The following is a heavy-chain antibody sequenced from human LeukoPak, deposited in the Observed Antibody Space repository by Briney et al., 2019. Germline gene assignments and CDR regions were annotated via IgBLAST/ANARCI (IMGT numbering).Heavy chain of an antibody. V-gene: IGHV1-8*01. CDR1: GYTFTSYD. Sequence: ASVKVSCKASGYTFTSYDINWVRQATGQGLEWMGWMNPNSDNTGYAQKFQGRLTMTRNTSISTVYMELNSLRSEDTAVYYCARQTCTGTSCFARWFDPWGQGTLVTVSS. CDR3: ARQTCTGTSCFARWFDP. CDR2: MNPNSDNT. J-gene: IGHJ5*02. D-gene: IGHD2-8*02.